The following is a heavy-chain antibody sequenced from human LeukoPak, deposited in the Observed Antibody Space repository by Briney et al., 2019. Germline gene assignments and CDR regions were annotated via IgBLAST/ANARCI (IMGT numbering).Heavy chain of an antibody. CDR1: GGSISSYY. D-gene: IGHD2-15*01. V-gene: IGHV4-59*12. CDR2: IYYSGSTNYNPT. J-gene: IGHJ4*02. CDR3: ARERGGWTYYFDY. Sequence: PSETLSLTCTVSGGSISSYYWSWIRQPPGKGLEWIGYIYYSGSTNYNPTNYNPSLKSRVTMSVDTSKNQFSLKLSSVTAADTAVYYCARERGGWTYYFDYWGQGTLVTVSS.